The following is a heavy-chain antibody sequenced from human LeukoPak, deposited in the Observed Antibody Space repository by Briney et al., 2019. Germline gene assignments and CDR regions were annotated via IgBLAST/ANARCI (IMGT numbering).Heavy chain of an antibody. CDR1: GGTFSSYA. CDR3: ARENYGGNLFDY. CDR2: ISYDGSNK. D-gene: IGHD4-23*01. Sequence: SCKASGGTFSSYAMHWVRQAPGKGLEWVAVISYDGSNKYYADSVKGRFTISRDNSKNTLYLQMNSLSAEDTAVYYCARENYGGNLFDYWGQGTLVTVSS. V-gene: IGHV3-30-3*01. J-gene: IGHJ4*02.